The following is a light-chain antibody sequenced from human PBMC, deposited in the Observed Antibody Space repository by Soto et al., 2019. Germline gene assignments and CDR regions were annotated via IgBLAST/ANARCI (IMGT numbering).Light chain of an antibody. CDR3: QQTYSTPYT. J-gene: IGKJ2*01. CDR1: QSISTY. CDR2: AAT. V-gene: IGKV1-39*01. Sequence: DIQMTQSPSSLSASVGDRVTITCRASQSISTYLNWFQQKPGKAPKLLIYAATSLQSWVPSRFSGSGSGTDFTLTISRLQPEDFATYYCQQTYSTPYTFGLGPRLE.